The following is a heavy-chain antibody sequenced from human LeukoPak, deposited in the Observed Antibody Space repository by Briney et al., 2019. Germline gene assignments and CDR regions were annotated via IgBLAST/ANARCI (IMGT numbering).Heavy chain of an antibody. CDR1: GFAFSRHG. CDR2: IPYDGSNK. D-gene: IGHD3-10*01. Sequence: SGGSLRLSCAASGFAFSRHGIHWVRQAPGKGLEWVAIIPYDGSNKFYADSVKGRFTISRDNSKNTLYLQMNSLRAEDTALYYCAKGVGGSANYYYMDVWGKGTTVTVSS. V-gene: IGHV3-30*02. J-gene: IGHJ6*03. CDR3: AKGVGGSANYYYMDV.